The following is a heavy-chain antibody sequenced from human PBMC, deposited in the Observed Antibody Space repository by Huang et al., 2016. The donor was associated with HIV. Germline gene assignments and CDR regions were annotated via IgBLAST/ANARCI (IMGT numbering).Heavy chain of an antibody. J-gene: IGHJ4*02. CDR3: ARDREFYDSIAYGWFNYLDY. D-gene: IGHD3-22*01. V-gene: IGHV1-46*01. Sequence: PGQGIEWMGIINPSDGSTSDAQELQGRFTSTRDTSTNTIFMELSSLRSEDSAVDYCARDREFYDSIAYGWFNYLDYWGQGTLVTVSS. CDR2: INPSDGST.